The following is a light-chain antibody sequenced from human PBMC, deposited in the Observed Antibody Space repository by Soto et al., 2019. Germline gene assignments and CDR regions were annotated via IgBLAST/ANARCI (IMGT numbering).Light chain of an antibody. Sequence: DIQMTQSPSSLSASLGDRVTITCRASQDIRNDSGWFQQKPGEAPKRLIYAVSNLQSGVPSRFSGSGSGTEFTLTISSLQPEDVATYYCLQHNAFPLSCGQGTRLEIK. CDR1: QDIRND. V-gene: IGKV1-17*01. CDR2: AVS. J-gene: IGKJ5*01. CDR3: LQHNAFPLS.